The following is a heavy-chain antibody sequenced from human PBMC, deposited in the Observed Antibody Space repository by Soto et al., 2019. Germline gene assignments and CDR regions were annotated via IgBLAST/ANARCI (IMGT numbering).Heavy chain of an antibody. CDR2: ISGSGGST. D-gene: IGHD5-18*01. CDR3: AKTRGYSYGYYFDY. CDR1: GFTFSSYA. Sequence: PGGSLRLSCAASGFTFSSYAMSWVRQAPGKGLEWVSAISGSGGSTYYADSVKGRFTISRDNSKNTLYLQMNSRRAEDTAVYYCAKTRGYSYGYYFDYWGQGTLVTVSS. V-gene: IGHV3-23*01. J-gene: IGHJ4*02.